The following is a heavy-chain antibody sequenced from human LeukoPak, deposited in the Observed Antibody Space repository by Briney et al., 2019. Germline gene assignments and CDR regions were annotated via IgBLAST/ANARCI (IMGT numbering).Heavy chain of an antibody. D-gene: IGHD1-26*01. CDR2: ISSSGKA. CDR1: GGSITTTDFD. J-gene: IGHJ4*02. V-gene: IGHV4-39*01. Sequence: PSETLSLTCAVSGGSITTTDFDWAWIRQPPGQGFEWIATISSSGKAYYYPPLMSRVTISVDTSKNQFSLDVTSVTAADTGLFYCARFKGGTGFDYWGRGILVIVS. CDR3: ARFKGGTGFDY.